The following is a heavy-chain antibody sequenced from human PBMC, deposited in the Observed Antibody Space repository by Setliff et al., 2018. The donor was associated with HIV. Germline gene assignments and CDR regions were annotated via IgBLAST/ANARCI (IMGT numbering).Heavy chain of an antibody. J-gene: IGHJ3*02. Sequence: GGSLRLSCAASGFTFSNYGMYWVRQAPGKGLEWVAFIRYDGSYRYYVDSVKGRFTISRDNSKNTMFLQMNSLRVEDTAIYYCAKMHTAMDPDTFDIWGQGTMVTVSS. CDR3: AKMHTAMDPDTFDI. CDR2: IRYDGSYR. V-gene: IGHV3-30*02. CDR1: GFTFSNYG. D-gene: IGHD5-18*01.